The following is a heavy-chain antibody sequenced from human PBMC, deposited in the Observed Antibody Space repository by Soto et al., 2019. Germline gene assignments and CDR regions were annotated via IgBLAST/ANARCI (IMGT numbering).Heavy chain of an antibody. Sequence: QVQLVESGGGVVQPGRSLRLSCAASGFSLSNYCMHWVRQAPGKGLEWVAVISYHGRDEYYADSVKGRFTISRDTSKNTLYLQMNTLRPEDKAVYYCVKDHLMNTVTTGGYWGQGTLVTVSP. CDR1: GFSLSNYC. CDR2: ISYHGRDE. CDR3: VKDHLMNTVTTGGY. V-gene: IGHV3-30*18. D-gene: IGHD4-17*01. J-gene: IGHJ4*02.